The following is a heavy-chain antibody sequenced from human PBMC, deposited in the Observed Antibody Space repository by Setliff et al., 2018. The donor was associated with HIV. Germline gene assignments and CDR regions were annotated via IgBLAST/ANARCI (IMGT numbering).Heavy chain of an antibody. Sequence: KTSETLSLTCTVSGGSINSRSYSWGWIRQPPGKGLEWIGSFYYTGSTYYNPSLRSRVTISVDTSKNQFSLKLSSVSAADTAVYYCASPTSDLYSGSPEWGQGTLVTVSS. J-gene: IGHJ4*02. CDR3: ASPTSDLYSGSPE. CDR1: GGSINSRSYS. V-gene: IGHV4-39*01. D-gene: IGHD1-26*01. CDR2: FYYTGST.